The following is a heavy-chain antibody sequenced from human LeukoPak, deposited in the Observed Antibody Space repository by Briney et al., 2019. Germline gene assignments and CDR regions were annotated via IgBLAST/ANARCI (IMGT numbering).Heavy chain of an antibody. V-gene: IGHV1-2*02. J-gene: IGHJ5*02. D-gene: IGHD6-13*01. CDR3: AREFQAEQQLVRVWFDP. CDR2: INPNSGGT. CDR1: GYTFTGYY. Sequence: GASAKVSCKASGYTFTGYYMHWVRQAPGQGLEWMGWINPNSGGTNYAQKFQGRVTMTRDTSISTAYMELSRLRSDDTAVYYCAREFQAEQQLVRVWFDPWGQGTLVTVSS.